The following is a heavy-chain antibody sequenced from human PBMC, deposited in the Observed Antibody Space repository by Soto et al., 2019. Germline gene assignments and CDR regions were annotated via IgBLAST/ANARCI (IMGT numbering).Heavy chain of an antibody. J-gene: IGHJ1*01. D-gene: IGHD2-15*01. CDR3: AREENCRGGTCYSEYFHH. CDR2: VNPSGGSA. V-gene: IGHV1-46*01. CDR1: GYIFTAYS. Sequence: QVQLVQSGAEVKKPGASVKVSCKPSGYIFTAYSMHWVRQAPGQGLEWMGVVNPSGGSAHYAQSFEGRVTLTRDTSTSTFYMELSSLRSEDTAVYYCAREENCRGGTCYSEYFHHWGQGTLGTYSS.